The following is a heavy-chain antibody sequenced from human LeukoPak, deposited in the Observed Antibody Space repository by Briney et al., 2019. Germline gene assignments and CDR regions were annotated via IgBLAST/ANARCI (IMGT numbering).Heavy chain of an antibody. CDR2: IIPIFGTA. J-gene: IGHJ6*03. CDR3: ARDGFERGDNTDYMDV. Sequence: GASVKVSCKASGGTFSSYAISWVRQAPGQGREWVGGIIPIFGTANYAQKFQGRVTITPDKTTSTAYMELSSLRSEGTAVYYCARDGFERGDNTDYMDVWGKGTTVTVSS. V-gene: IGHV1-69*06. CDR1: GGTFSSYA. D-gene: IGHD2-2*03.